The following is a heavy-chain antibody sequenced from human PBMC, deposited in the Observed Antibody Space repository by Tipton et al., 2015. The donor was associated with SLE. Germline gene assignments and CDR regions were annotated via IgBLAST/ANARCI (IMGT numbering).Heavy chain of an antibody. Sequence: TLSLTCNVSGYSISNAYYWGWIRQPPGKGLEWIGSIYYSGSTYYNPSLKSRVTISVDTSKNQFSLKLSSVTAADTAVYYCARDHGSGGPVDYWGQGTLVTVSS. J-gene: IGHJ4*02. CDR2: IYYSGST. CDR3: ARDHGSGGPVDY. V-gene: IGHV4-38-2*02. D-gene: IGHD1-26*01. CDR1: GYSISNAYY.